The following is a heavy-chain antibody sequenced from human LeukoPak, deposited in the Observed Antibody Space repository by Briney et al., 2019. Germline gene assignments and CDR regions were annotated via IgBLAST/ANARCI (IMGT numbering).Heavy chain of an antibody. V-gene: IGHV4-34*01. CDR2: INHSGST. D-gene: IGHD4-23*01. CDR3: ARGSPVDPIDY. J-gene: IGHJ4*02. CDR1: GGSFSGYY. Sequence: SETLSLTCAAYGGSFSGYYWSWIRQPPGKGLEWIGEINHSGSTNYNPSLKSRVTISVDTSKNQFSLKLSSVTAADTAVYYCARGSPVDPIDYWGQGTLVTVSS.